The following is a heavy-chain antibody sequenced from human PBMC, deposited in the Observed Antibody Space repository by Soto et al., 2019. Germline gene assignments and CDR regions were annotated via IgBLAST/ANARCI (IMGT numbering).Heavy chain of an antibody. V-gene: IGHV1-18*01. J-gene: IGHJ6*02. CDR3: ARVGYYDSSGYYYNYYYYGMDV. CDR2: ISAYNGNT. CDR1: GYTFTSYG. Sequence: ASVKVSCKASGYTFTSYGISWVRQAPGQGLEWMGWISAYNGNTNYAQKLQGRVTMTTDTSTSTAYMELRSLRSDDTAVYYCARVGYYDSSGYYYNYYYYGMDVWGQGTTVTVSS. D-gene: IGHD3-22*01.